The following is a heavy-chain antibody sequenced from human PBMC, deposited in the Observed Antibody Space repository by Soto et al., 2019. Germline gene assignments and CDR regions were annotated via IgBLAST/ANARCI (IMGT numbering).Heavy chain of an antibody. J-gene: IGHJ6*02. Sequence: QVQLVESGGGVVQPGRSLRLSCAASGFTFSSYGMHWVRQAPGKGLEWVAVISYDGSNKYYADSVKGRFTISRDNSKNTLYLQMNSLRAEDTAVYYCAKVPYCSSTSCYTYYGMDVWGQGTTVIVSS. V-gene: IGHV3-30*18. CDR3: AKVPYCSSTSCYTYYGMDV. CDR2: ISYDGSNK. D-gene: IGHD2-2*02. CDR1: GFTFSSYG.